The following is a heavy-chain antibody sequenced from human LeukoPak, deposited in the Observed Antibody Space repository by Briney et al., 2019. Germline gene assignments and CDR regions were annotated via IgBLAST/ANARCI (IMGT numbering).Heavy chain of an antibody. CDR3: AIDKPHYHFWKY. D-gene: IGHD3-3*01. CDR2: MSGSSSST. V-gene: IGHV3-23*01. J-gene: IGHJ4*02. Sequence: GGSLRLSCAASGFTFTNYAMSWVRQAPGKGLEWVSAMSGSSSSTYYADSVRGRFTISRDNSRNTLFLQMNSLRPEDTAVYYCAIDKPHYHFWKYWGQGTLVTVSS. CDR1: GFTFTNYA.